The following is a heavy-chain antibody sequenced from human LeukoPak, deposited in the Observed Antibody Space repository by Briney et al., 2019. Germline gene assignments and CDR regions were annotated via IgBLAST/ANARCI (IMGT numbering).Heavy chain of an antibody. D-gene: IGHD6-19*01. CDR1: GGSISSGGYY. J-gene: IGHJ4*02. CDR2: IYHSGST. CDR3: ARESSGWVDY. Sequence: SQTLSLTCTISGGSISSGGYYWSWIRQPPGKGLEWIGYIYHSGSTYYNPSLKSRVIISVDRSKNQFSLKLSSVTAADTAVYYCARESSGWVDYWGQGTLVTVSS. V-gene: IGHV4-30-2*01.